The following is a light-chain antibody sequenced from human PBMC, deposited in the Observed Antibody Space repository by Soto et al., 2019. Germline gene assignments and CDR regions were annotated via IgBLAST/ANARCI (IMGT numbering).Light chain of an antibody. V-gene: IGKV3-20*01. J-gene: IGKJ1*01. CDR1: QSVSSIY. CDR3: QQYGSSRYT. CDR2: GAS. Sequence: EIVLTQSPGTLSLSPGERATLSCRASQSVSSIYLAWYQQKPGQAPRLLIYGASSRATGSPYRFSGSGSGTDFTLPISRLVPEDVAVYYCQQYGSSRYTFGQGTKVDIK.